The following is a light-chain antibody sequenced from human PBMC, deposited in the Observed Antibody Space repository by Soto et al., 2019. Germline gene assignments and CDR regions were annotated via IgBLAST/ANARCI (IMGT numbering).Light chain of an antibody. J-gene: IGLJ1*01. CDR2: DVT. V-gene: IGLV2-11*01. CDR1: SSDVGAYNY. CDR3: YSYAGSYSFV. Sequence: QSALTQPRSVSGSPGQSVTISCTGTSSDVGAYNYVSWYQQHPGKAPKLMIYDVTKRPSGVPDRFSASKSGNTASLTISGLXAXXXADXYCYSYAGSYSFVFGTGTKLTVL.